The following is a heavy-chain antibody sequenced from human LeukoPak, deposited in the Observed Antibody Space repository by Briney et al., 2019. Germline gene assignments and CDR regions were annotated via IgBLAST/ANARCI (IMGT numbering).Heavy chain of an antibody. J-gene: IGHJ3*02. CDR1: GYTFTSYY. CDR2: ISPSGGST. V-gene: IGHV1-46*01. Sequence: SVKVSCKASGYTFTSYYMHWVRQAPGQGLEWMGIISPSGGSTSYARKFQGRLTMTRDTSTSTVYMEVSSLRAEDTAVYYCAGAGPNDAFDIWGQGTMVTVSS. CDR3: AGAGPNDAFDI. D-gene: IGHD6-19*01.